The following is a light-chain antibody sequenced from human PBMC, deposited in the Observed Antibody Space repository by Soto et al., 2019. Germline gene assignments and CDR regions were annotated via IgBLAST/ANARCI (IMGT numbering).Light chain of an antibody. CDR1: QSVTNF. Sequence: IMVTQNPSTLSCSQGERATLSCRASQSVTNFLAWYQQKPGQAPRLLIYGAFNRATGIPARFSGSGSGTDFTPTICSLEPEDSAIYYCQQRNIWPPVTFGQRTRPEI. CDR2: GAF. J-gene: IGKJ5*01. CDR3: QQRNIWPPVT. V-gene: IGKV3-11*01.